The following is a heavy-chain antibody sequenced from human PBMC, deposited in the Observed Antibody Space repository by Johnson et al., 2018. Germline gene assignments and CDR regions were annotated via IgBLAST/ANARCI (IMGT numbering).Heavy chain of an antibody. J-gene: IGHJ6*03. V-gene: IGHV3-48*01. CDR3: ARGPWGNSLYIDV. CDR2: ISRSSNVI. D-gene: IGHD2/OR15-2a*01. CDR1: GLTYS. Sequence: EVQLVETGGGLVQPGGSLRLSCLASGLTYSMVWVRQAPEKGLEWVSYISRSSNVIYYTDSVRGRFTISRDNAKDSMYLQMNSLRAEESAVYYCARGPWGNSLYIDVWCKGTTVTVSS.